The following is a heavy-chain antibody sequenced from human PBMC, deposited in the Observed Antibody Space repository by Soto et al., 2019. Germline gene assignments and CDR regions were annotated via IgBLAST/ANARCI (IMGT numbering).Heavy chain of an antibody. J-gene: IGHJ4*02. D-gene: IGHD2-2*01. Sequence: EVQLVETGGGLIQPGGSLILSCAASGFTVSSKYMSWLRQAPGKGLEWVSIIYSDGNTYYADSVKGRFTISRDNSKNTLNLQMNSLRAEDTAVYFCASDRGNFVVTTCYLPFDSWRQGTLVTVSS. CDR2: IYSDGNT. V-gene: IGHV3-53*02. CDR1: GFTVSSKY. CDR3: ASDRGNFVVTTCYLPFDS.